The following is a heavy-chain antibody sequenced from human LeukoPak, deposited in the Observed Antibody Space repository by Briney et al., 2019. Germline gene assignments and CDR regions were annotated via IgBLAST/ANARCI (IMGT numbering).Heavy chain of an antibody. V-gene: IGHV3-23*01. CDR1: GFTFSSYA. Sequence: PGGSLRLSCAASGFTFSSYAMSWVRQAPGKGLEWVSAISGSGGSTYYADSVKGRFTISRDNSKNTLYLQMNSLRAEDTAVYYCAKVYGSGYDWGGFDYWGQGTLVTVSS. CDR3: AKVYGSGYDWGGFDY. D-gene: IGHD5-12*01. J-gene: IGHJ4*02. CDR2: ISGSGGST.